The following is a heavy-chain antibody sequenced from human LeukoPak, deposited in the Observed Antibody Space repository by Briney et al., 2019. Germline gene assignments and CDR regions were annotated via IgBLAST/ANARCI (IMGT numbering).Heavy chain of an antibody. CDR3: ARFSSSSINY. J-gene: IGHJ4*02. CDR1: GFTFSSYS. CDR2: ISSSSSTI. D-gene: IGHD6-13*01. Sequence: QTGGSLRLSCAASGFTFSSYSMNWVRQAPGKGLEWVSYISSSSSTIYYADSVKGRFTISRDNAKNSLYLQMNSLRAEDTAVYYCARFSSSSINYWGQGTLVTVSS. V-gene: IGHV3-48*01.